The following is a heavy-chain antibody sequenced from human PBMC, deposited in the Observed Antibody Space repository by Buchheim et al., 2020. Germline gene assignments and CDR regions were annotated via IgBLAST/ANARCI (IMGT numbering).Heavy chain of an antibody. Sequence: QVELVESGGGVVQPGRPLRLSCAASGFSFSNYGMHWVRQAPGKGLEWVSVMCFVGVNKYYAYSLKGRFTISRDNSKTTLFLQMNSLRAEDTAVYYCAREGTTVTNFDYWGQGTL. CDR2: MCFVGVNK. CDR3: AREGTTVTNFDY. V-gene: IGHV3-33*01. J-gene: IGHJ4*02. CDR1: GFSFSNYG. D-gene: IGHD4-17*01.